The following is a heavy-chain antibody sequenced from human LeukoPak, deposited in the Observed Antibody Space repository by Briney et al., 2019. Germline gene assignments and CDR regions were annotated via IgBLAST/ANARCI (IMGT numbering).Heavy chain of an antibody. CDR2: ISGSGDST. V-gene: IGHV3-23*01. CDR1: GFTFSSYA. D-gene: IGHD3-3*01. Sequence: GRSLRLSCAASGFTFSSYAMSWVRQAPGKGLEWVSGISGSGDSTYYAHYVKGRFTISRDNSKNTLYLQMNSLRAEDTALYYCAKDRRFLEWPNYYMDVWGKGTTVTVSS. CDR3: AKDRRFLEWPNYYMDV. J-gene: IGHJ6*03.